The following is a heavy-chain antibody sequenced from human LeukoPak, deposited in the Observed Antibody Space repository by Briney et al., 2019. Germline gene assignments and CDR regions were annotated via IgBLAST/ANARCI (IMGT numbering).Heavy chain of an antibody. J-gene: IGHJ4*02. V-gene: IGHV3-74*01. CDR3: VSFYETY. D-gene: IGHD2/OR15-2a*01. CDR1: GNYW. Sequence: GGSLRLSCAASGNYWMHWVRRVPGKGLVWVSHINSDGSWTSYADSVKGRFTISKDNTKNTVYLQMNSLRAEDTAVYYCVSFYETYWGRGTLVTVSS. CDR2: INSDGSWT.